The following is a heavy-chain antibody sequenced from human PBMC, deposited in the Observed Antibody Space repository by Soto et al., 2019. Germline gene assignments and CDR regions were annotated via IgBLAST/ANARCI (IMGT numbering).Heavy chain of an antibody. V-gene: IGHV3-33*01. D-gene: IGHD1-26*01. J-gene: IGHJ4*02. Sequence: GGSLSLSCTAAGFTFSSYCMHWVRQTPGKGLEWVAVIWYDGSNKYYADSVKGRFTISRDNSKNTLYLQMNSLRAEDTAVYYCARDYVSGSYPRQRSVIDYWGQGTLVTVSS. CDR1: GFTFSSYC. CDR3: ARDYVSGSYPRQRSVIDY. CDR2: IWYDGSNK.